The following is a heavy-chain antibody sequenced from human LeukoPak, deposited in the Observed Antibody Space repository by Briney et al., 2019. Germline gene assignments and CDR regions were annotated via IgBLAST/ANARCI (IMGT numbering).Heavy chain of an antibody. Sequence: PSETLPLTCTVSGGSISSSSYYWGWIRQPPGKGLEWIGNIYYSGSTIYNPSLKSRVTIAVDTSKNQFSLKLRSVTAADTAVYYCARLGLSGYYPNYFDYWGQGTLVTVSS. D-gene: IGHD3-22*01. CDR3: ARLGLSGYYPNYFDY. J-gene: IGHJ4*02. CDR1: GGSISSSSYY. CDR2: IYYSGST. V-gene: IGHV4-39*01.